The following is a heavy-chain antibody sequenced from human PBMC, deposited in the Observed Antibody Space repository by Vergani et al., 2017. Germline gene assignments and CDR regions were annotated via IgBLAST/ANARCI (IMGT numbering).Heavy chain of an antibody. CDR3: TTGLTYYYGSGSFDY. CDR2: IKSKTDGGTT. Sequence: EVQLVESGGGLVKPGGSLRLSCAASGFTFSNAWMSWVRQAPGKGLEWVGRIKSKTDGGTTDCAAPVKGRFTISRDDSKNTLYLQMNSLKTEDTAVYYCTTGLTYYYGSGSFDYWGQGTLVTVSS. V-gene: IGHV3-15*01. J-gene: IGHJ4*02. D-gene: IGHD3-10*01. CDR1: GFTFSNAW.